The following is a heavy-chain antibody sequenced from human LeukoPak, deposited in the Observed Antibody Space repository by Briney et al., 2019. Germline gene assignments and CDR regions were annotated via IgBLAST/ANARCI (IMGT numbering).Heavy chain of an antibody. J-gene: IGHJ4*02. D-gene: IGHD6-13*01. CDR3: ARGWGSSWYYFDY. V-gene: IGHV4-59*01. CDR1: SDSISSYY. Sequence: SETLSLTCIVSSDSISSYYWSWIRQPPGKGLEWIGYIYYSGSTNYNPSLKSRVTISVDTSKNQFSLNLSSVTAADTAVYFCARGWGSSWYYFDYWGQGTLVTVSS. CDR2: IYYSGST.